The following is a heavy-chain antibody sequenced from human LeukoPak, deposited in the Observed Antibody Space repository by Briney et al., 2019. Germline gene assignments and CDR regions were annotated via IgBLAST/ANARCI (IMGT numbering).Heavy chain of an antibody. V-gene: IGHV3-30*18. CDR2: ISYDGSNK. Sequence: GGSLRLSCAASGFTFSSYGMHWVRQAPGKGLEWVAVISYDGSNKYYADSVKGRFTISRDNSKNTLYLQMNSLRAEDTAVYYCAKGGGSYLHYFDYWGQGTLVTVSS. J-gene: IGHJ4*02. CDR1: GFTFSSYG. CDR3: AKGGGSYLHYFDY. D-gene: IGHD1-26*01.